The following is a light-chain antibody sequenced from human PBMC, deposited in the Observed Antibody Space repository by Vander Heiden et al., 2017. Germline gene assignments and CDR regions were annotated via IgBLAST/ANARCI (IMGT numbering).Light chain of an antibody. CDR3: QTWGPGIRV. CDR2: VNSDGTH. CDR1: SGHNAYV. J-gene: IGLJ3*02. V-gene: IGLV4-69*02. Sequence: QVVLTQSRSASGSLGGSVKLTCTLSSGHNAYVVAWHQQQPQKGPRFLMKVNSDGTHFKGAGIPDRFSGSSSGAARYLTISSLQSEDEADYYCQTWGPGIRVFGGGTKLTVL.